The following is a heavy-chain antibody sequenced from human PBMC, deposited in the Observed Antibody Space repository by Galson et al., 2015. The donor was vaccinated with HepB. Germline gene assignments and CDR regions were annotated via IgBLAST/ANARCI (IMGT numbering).Heavy chain of an antibody. D-gene: IGHD1-1*01. V-gene: IGHV3-73*01. J-gene: IGHJ4*02. CDR1: GFTFSGSA. CDR3: TTLGTRSDY. Sequence: SLRLSCAASGFTFSGSAMHWVRQASGKGLEWVGRIRSKANSYATAYAASVKGRFTISRDDSKNTAYLQMNSLKTEDTAVYYCTTLGTRSDYWDQGTLVTVSS. CDR2: IRSKANSYAT.